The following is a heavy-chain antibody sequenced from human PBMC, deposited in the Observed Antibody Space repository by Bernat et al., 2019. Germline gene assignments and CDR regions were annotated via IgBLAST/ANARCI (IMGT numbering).Heavy chain of an antibody. CDR2: ISYDGSNK. V-gene: IGHV3-30*01. Sequence: QVQLVESGGGVVQPGRSLRLSCAASGFTFSSYAMHWVRQAPGKGLEWVAVISYDGSNKHYADSVKGRFTISRDNSKNTLYLQMNSLRAEDTAVYYCARGTYCSGGSCYGAAGAFDIWGQGTMVTVSS. D-gene: IGHD2-15*01. CDR3: ARGTYCSGGSCYGAAGAFDI. CDR1: GFTFSSYA. J-gene: IGHJ3*02.